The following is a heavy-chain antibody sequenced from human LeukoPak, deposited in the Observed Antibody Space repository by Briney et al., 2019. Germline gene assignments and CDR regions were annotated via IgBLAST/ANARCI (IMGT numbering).Heavy chain of an antibody. CDR3: AAETLGIGFDF. CDR2: IYYSGST. V-gene: IGHV4-59*08. D-gene: IGHD1-26*01. J-gene: IGHJ4*02. Sequence: SETLSLTCTVSGGSISSYYWSWIRQPPGKGLEWIGYIYYSGSTNYNPSLASRVTISLDTSKNQFSLKLSSVTAADTAVYYCAAETLGIGFDFWGQGPLVTVSS. CDR1: GGSISSYY.